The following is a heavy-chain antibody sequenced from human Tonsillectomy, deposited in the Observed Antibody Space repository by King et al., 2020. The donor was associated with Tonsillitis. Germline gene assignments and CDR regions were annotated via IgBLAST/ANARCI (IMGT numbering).Heavy chain of an antibody. CDR1: GFTFSSYS. Sequence: VQLVESGGGLVKPGGSLRLSCAASGFTFSSYSMNWVRQAPGKGLEWVSSISSSSSYIYYADSVKGRFTISRDNAKNSLYLQMNSLRAEDTAVYYCAIVYLGGSRSHNFDYWGQGTLVTVSS. V-gene: IGHV3-21*01. CDR2: ISSSSSYI. CDR3: AIVYLGGSRSHNFDY. D-gene: IGHD2-15*01. J-gene: IGHJ4*02.